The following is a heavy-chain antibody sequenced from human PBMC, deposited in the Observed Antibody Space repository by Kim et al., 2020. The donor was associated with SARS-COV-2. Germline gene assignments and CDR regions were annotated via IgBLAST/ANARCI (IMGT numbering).Heavy chain of an antibody. J-gene: IGHJ4*02. Sequence: SYGDSVKGRVRSSRDSVKNTVHLQMNSLRGEDTAVYYCARVDYVSGSFYDYWGQGTMVTVSS. V-gene: IGHV3-74*01. CDR3: ARVDYVSGSFYDY. D-gene: IGHD3-10*01.